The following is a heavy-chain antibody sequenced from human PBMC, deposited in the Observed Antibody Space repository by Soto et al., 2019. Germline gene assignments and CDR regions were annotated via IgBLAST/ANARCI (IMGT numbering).Heavy chain of an antibody. J-gene: IGHJ3*02. CDR2: IYYSGST. CDR3: ARQGSGSPNAFDI. Sequence: SETLSLACTVSGGSISSSSYYWGWIRQPPGKGLEWIGTIYYSGSTYYNPSLKSRVTISVDTSKNQFSLKLSSVTAADTAVYYCARQGSGSPNAFDIWGQGTVVTVSS. CDR1: GGSISSSSYY. D-gene: IGHD1-26*01. V-gene: IGHV4-39*01.